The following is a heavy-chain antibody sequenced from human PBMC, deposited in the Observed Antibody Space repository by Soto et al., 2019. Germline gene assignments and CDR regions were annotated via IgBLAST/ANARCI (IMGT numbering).Heavy chain of an antibody. CDR1: AGPRDRAEIS. CDR3: ARVPDR. D-gene: IGHD2-2*01. V-gene: IGHV4-30-2*01. J-gene: IGHJ5*02. Sequence: SETWRPLWAVSAGPRDRAEISWAVFCQQKGKGLEWIGYIYHSGSTYYNPSLKSRVTISVDRSKNQFSLKLSSVTAADTAVYYCARVPDRWGQGTLVTVS. CDR2: IYHSGST.